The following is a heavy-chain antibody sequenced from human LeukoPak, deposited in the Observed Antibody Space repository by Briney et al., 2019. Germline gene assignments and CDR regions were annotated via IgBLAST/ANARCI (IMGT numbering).Heavy chain of an antibody. J-gene: IGHJ6*02. Sequence: GGSLRLPCAASGFTFSSYGMHWVRQAPGKGLEWVAVISYDGSNKYYADSVKGRFTISRDNSKNTLYLQMNSLRAEDTAVYYCAKDSYYYDSSGHLPQAPGGMDVWGQGTTVTVSS. CDR1: GFTFSSYG. CDR2: ISYDGSNK. D-gene: IGHD3-22*01. CDR3: AKDSYYYDSSGHLPQAPGGMDV. V-gene: IGHV3-30*18.